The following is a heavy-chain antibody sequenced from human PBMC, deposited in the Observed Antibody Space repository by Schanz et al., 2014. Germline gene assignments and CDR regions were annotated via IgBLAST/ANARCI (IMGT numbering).Heavy chain of an antibody. CDR3: ARENLNWEAFDI. D-gene: IGHD7-27*01. Sequence: QVQLVESGGGLVKPGGSLRLSCAASGFIFNDYYMNWIRQAPGKGLEWLSYISRDGTTSYYADSVKGRFTISRDNDKNSLYLEMTSLRGEDTAVYYCARENLNWEAFDIWGQGTVVTVSS. CDR1: GFIFNDYY. V-gene: IGHV3-11*01. CDR2: ISRDGTTS. J-gene: IGHJ3*02.